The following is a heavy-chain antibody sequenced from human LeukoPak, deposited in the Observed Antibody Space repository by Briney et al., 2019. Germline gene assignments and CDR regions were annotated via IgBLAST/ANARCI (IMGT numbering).Heavy chain of an antibody. V-gene: IGHV3-21*04. D-gene: IGHD1-26*01. CDR1: GFTFSSYA. CDR2: ISSSSNYI. CDR3: AKVARGSYFDAFDI. J-gene: IGHJ3*02. Sequence: GGSLRLSCAASGFTFSSYAMSWVRQAPGKGLEWVSSISSSSNYIYYADSVKGRFTISGDNAKTSLYLQMNSLRAEDTAVYYCAKVARGSYFDAFDIWGQGTMVTVSS.